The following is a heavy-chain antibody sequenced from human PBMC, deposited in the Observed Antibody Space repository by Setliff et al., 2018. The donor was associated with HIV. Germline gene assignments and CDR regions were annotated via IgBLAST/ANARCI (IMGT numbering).Heavy chain of an antibody. CDR1: GFTFSSYA. CDR2: ISSSGTTI. CDR3: ARDLRSSHGSPNYFDY. D-gene: IGHD2-15*01. V-gene: IGHV3-11*04. Sequence: PGGSLRLSCAASGFTFSSYAMSWIRQSPGKGLEWISYISSSGTTIYYADSVKGRFTISRDNAKNSLYLEMNSLRAKETAVYYCARDLRSSHGSPNYFDYWGRGALVTVSS. J-gene: IGHJ4*02.